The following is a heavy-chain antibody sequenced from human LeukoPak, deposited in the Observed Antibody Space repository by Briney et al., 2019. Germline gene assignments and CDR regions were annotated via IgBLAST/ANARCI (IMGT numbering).Heavy chain of an antibody. CDR1: GYTFTSYG. Sequence: ASAKVSCKASGYTFTSYGISWVRQAPGQGLEWMGWISAYNGNTNYAQKRQGRVTMTTDTSTSTAYMELRSLRSDDTAVYYCARVVVVAATQCWFDPWGQGTLVTVSS. V-gene: IGHV1-18*01. CDR3: ARVVVVAATQCWFDP. D-gene: IGHD2-15*01. J-gene: IGHJ5*02. CDR2: ISAYNGNT.